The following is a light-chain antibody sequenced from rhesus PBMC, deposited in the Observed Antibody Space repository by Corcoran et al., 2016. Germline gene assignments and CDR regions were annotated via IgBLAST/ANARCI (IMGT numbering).Light chain of an antibody. V-gene: IGKV1S8*01. Sequence: IQMTQSPSALSASVGDRVTISCRASQNINSNLAWYQQKPGKAPRLLIYTTSRLQTGVPSRFSGSGSGTDFTLTSSSLQPEDSATYYCQHYYNDPLTFGGGTKVELK. CDR1: QNINSN. CDR3: QHYYNDPLT. CDR2: TTS. J-gene: IGKJ4*01.